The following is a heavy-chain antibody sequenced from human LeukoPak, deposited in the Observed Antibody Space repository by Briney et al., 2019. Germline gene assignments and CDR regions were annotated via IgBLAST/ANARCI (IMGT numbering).Heavy chain of an antibody. Sequence: GASVKVSCKASGYTFTSYYMHWVRQAPGQGLEWMGIINPSGGSTSYAQKFQGRVTMTRDMSTSTVYMELSSLRSEDTAVYYCARGLLYSSSWYPNWFDPWGKGTTVTVSS. CDR1: GYTFTSYY. V-gene: IGHV1-46*01. CDR2: INPSGGST. J-gene: IGHJ5*01. CDR3: ARGLLYSSSWYPNWFDP. D-gene: IGHD6-13*01.